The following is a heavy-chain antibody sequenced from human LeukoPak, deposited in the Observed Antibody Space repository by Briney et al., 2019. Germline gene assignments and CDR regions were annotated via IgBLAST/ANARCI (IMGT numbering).Heavy chain of an antibody. CDR2: ISSSSSYI. Sequence: GGSLRLSCAASGFTFSSYSMNWVRQAPGKGLEWVSSISSSSSYIYYADSVKGRFTISRANAKNSLYLQMNGLRAEDTAVYYCARALIDGNTPFDYWGQGTLVTVSS. D-gene: IGHD4-23*01. V-gene: IGHV3-21*01. CDR3: ARALIDGNTPFDY. CDR1: GFTFSSYS. J-gene: IGHJ4*02.